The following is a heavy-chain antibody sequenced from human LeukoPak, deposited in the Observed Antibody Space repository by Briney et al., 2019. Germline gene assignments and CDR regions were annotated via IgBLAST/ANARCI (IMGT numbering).Heavy chain of an antibody. CDR1: GGSFSGYY. D-gene: IGHD3-22*01. Sequence: SETLSLTCAVYGGSFSGYYWSWIRQPPGKGLEWIGEINHSGSTNYNPSLKSRVTISGDTSKNQFSLRLSSVTAADTAVYYCAGDSSGTIPEDYWGQGTLVTVSS. V-gene: IGHV4-34*01. J-gene: IGHJ4*02. CDR3: AGDSSGTIPEDY. CDR2: INHSGST.